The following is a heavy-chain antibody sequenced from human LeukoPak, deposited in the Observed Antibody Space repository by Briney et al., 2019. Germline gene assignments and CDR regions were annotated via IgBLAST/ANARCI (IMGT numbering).Heavy chain of an antibody. CDR2: ISSSSSYI. V-gene: IGHV3-21*01. Sequence: GGSLRLSCAASGFTFSSYSMNWVRQAPGKGLEWVSSISSSSSYIYYADSVEGRFTISRDNAKNSLYLQMNSLRAEDTAVYYCARDRSIAARFHYWGQGTLVTVSS. CDR1: GFTFSSYS. J-gene: IGHJ4*02. CDR3: ARDRSIAARFHY. D-gene: IGHD6-6*01.